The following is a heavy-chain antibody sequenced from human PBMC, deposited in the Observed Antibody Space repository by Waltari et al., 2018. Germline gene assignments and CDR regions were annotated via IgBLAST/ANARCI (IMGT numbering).Heavy chain of an antibody. J-gene: IGHJ2*01. CDR2: IIPIFGTA. Sequence: QVQLVQSGAEVKKPGSSVKVSCKASGGTFSSYAISWVRQAPGQGLEWMGGIIPIFGTANYAQKFQGRVTITTDESTSTAYMELSSLRSEDTAVYYCAREVVVVPAAITSRYFDLWGRGTLVTVSS. V-gene: IGHV1-69*05. CDR3: AREVVVVPAAITSRYFDL. D-gene: IGHD2-2*01. CDR1: GGTFSSYA.